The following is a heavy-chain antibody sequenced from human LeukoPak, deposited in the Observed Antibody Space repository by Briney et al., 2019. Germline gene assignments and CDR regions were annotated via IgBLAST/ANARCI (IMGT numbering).Heavy chain of an antibody. CDR1: GFTVSSNY. V-gene: IGHV3-53*05. J-gene: IGHJ3*02. D-gene: IGHD4-17*01. CDR3: AKDHLPLSTTTVLAFDI. Sequence: GGSLRLSCAASGFTVSSNYMSWVRQAPGKGLEWVSVIYSGGSTYYADSVKGRFTISRDNSKNTLYLQMNSLRAEDTAVYYCAKDHLPLSTTTVLAFDIWGQGTMVTVSS. CDR2: IYSGGST.